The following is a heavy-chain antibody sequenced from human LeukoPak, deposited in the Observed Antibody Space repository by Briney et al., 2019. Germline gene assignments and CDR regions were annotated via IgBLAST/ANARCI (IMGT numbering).Heavy chain of an antibody. Sequence: GGSLRLSCAASGFTFSSYGMHWVRQAPGKGLEWVAVIWYDGSNKYYADSVKGRFTISRDNSKNTLYLQMNSLRAEDTAVYYCASPADVDTAMIVYWGQGTLVTVSS. V-gene: IGHV3-33*08. D-gene: IGHD5-18*01. CDR1: GFTFSSYG. CDR3: ASPADVDTAMIVY. CDR2: IWYDGSNK. J-gene: IGHJ4*02.